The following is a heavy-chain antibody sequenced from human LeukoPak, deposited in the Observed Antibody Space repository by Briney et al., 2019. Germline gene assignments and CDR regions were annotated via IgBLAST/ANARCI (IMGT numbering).Heavy chain of an antibody. CDR3: ARDNYFDSSGYYYG. J-gene: IGHJ4*02. V-gene: IGHV3-21*01. Sequence: GGSLRLSCAASGFTFSSYSMNWVRQAPGKGLEWVSSISSSSSYIYYADSVRGRFTISRDNAKNSLYLQMNSLRAEDTAVYYCARDNYFDSSGYYYGWGQGTLVTVSS. CDR2: ISSSSSYI. D-gene: IGHD3-22*01. CDR1: GFTFSSYS.